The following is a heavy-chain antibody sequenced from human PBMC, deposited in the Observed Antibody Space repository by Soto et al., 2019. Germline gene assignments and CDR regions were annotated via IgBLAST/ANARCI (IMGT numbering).Heavy chain of an antibody. CDR3: ARVGGVAARTFDY. D-gene: IGHD2-15*01. J-gene: IGHJ4*02. CDR2: LYYSGNT. V-gene: IGHV4-59*01. CDR1: GGSISPFY. Sequence: SETLSLTCTVSGGSISPFYWSWVRQPPGKGLEWIGYLYYSGNTNYNPSLKSRVTISVDASKNQVSLRLTSVTAADTAVYYCARVGGVAARTFDYWGQGTVVTVYS.